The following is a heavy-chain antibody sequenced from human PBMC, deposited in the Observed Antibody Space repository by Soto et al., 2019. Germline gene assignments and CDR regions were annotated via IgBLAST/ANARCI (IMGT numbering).Heavy chain of an antibody. Sequence: PGGSLRLSCAASGFTFSSYAMHWVRQAPGKGLEWVAVISYDGSNKYYADSVKGRFTISRDNSKNTLYLQMNSLRAEDTAVYYCARDTQREGAMYYFDYWGQGNLVTVSS. J-gene: IGHJ4*02. CDR1: GFTFSSYA. V-gene: IGHV3-30-3*01. D-gene: IGHD1-26*01. CDR3: ARDTQREGAMYYFDY. CDR2: ISYDGSNK.